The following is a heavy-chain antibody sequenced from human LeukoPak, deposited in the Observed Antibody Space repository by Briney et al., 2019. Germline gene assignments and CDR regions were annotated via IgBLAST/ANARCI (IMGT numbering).Heavy chain of an antibody. D-gene: IGHD3-22*01. J-gene: IGHJ3*02. V-gene: IGHV1-18*01. CDR2: ISAYNGNT. Sequence: ASVKVSCKASGYTFTSYGISWVRQAPGQGLEWMGWISAYNGNTNYAQKLQGRVTMTRDMSTSTVYMELSSLRSEDTAVYYCARDHRDYYDSSGYRAFDIWGQGTMVTVSS. CDR1: GYTFTSYG. CDR3: ARDHRDYYDSSGYRAFDI.